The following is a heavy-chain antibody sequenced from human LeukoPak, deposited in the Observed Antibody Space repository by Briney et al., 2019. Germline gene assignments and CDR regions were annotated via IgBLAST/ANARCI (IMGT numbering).Heavy chain of an antibody. CDR1: GYTFTSYA. CDR3: ARVSGGEYYYCGMDV. D-gene: IGHD2-15*01. J-gene: IGHJ6*02. CDR2: INAGNGNT. V-gene: IGHV1-3*01. Sequence: ASVKVSCKASGYTFTSYAMHWVRQAPGQRLEWMGWINAGNGNTKYSQKFQGRVTITRDTSASTAYMELSSLRSEDTAVYYCARVSGGEYYYCGMDVWGQGTTVTVSS.